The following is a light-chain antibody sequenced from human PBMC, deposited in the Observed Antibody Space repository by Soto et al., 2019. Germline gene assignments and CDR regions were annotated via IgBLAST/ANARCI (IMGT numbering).Light chain of an antibody. CDR1: QSVSSW. V-gene: IGKV1-5*01. J-gene: IGKJ4*01. CDR2: DAS. CDR3: QQYNSYSGLT. Sequence: EIQMTQSPSTLSASVGDRVTITCRASQSVSSWLAWYQQKPGKAPKVLIYDASSLESGVPSRFSGSGSGTEFTLTISSLQPDDFATYYCQQYNSYSGLTFGGGTKVDIK.